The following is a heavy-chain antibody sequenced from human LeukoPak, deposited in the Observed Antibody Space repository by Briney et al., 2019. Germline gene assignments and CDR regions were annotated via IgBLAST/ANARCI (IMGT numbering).Heavy chain of an antibody. CDR3: ARVGSGWSSPNLGRLDY. CDR1: GYTFTSYA. J-gene: IGHJ4*02. D-gene: IGHD6-19*01. V-gene: IGHV7-4-1*02. CDR2: INTNTGNP. Sequence: ASVKVSCKASGYTFTSYAMNWVRQAPGQGLEWMGWINTNTGNPTYAQGFTGRFVFSLDTSVSTAYLQISSLKAEDTAVYYCARVGSGWSSPNLGRLDYWGQGTLVTVSS.